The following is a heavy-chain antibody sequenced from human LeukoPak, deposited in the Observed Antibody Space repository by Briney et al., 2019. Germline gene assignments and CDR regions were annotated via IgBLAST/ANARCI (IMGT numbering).Heavy chain of an antibody. Sequence: GGSLRLSCAASGFTVSSNYMSWVRQAPGKGLQWVSVIYSGGSTYYADSVKGRFTISRDNSKNTLYLQMNSLRAEDTAVYYCAKDRLHVVVVAASLDYWGQGTLVTVSS. D-gene: IGHD2-15*01. V-gene: IGHV3-53*01. CDR1: GFTVSSNY. CDR3: AKDRLHVVVVAASLDY. J-gene: IGHJ4*02. CDR2: IYSGGST.